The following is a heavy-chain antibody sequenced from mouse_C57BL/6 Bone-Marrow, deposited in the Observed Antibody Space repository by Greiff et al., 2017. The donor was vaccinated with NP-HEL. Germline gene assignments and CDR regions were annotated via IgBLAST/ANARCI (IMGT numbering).Heavy chain of an antibody. CDR1: GYTFTDYY. Sequence: EVQLQQSGPELVKPGASVKISCKASGYTFTDYYMNWVKQSHGKSLEWIGDINPNNGGTSYNQKFKGKATLTVDKSSSTAYMELRSLTSEDSAVYYCARTKFDGFAYWGQGTLVTVSA. CDR2: INPNNGGT. CDR3: ARTKFDGFAY. J-gene: IGHJ3*01. V-gene: IGHV1-26*01.